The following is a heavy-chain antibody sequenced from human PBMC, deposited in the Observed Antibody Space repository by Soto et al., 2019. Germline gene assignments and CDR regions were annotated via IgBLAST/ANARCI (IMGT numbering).Heavy chain of an antibody. CDR1: GFTFSSFG. CDR3: ALTIAARPI. Sequence: QVQLVESGGGVVQPGRSLRLSCAASGFTFSSFGMHWVRQAPGKGLEWVAVISYDGSNKYYADSVKGRFTISRDNSKNTLYLQMNSLRAEDTAVYYCALTIAARPIWGQGTLVTVSS. J-gene: IGHJ4*02. D-gene: IGHD6-6*01. CDR2: ISYDGSNK. V-gene: IGHV3-30*03.